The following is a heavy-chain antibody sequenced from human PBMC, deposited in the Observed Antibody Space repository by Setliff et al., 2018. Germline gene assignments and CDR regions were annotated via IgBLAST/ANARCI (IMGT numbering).Heavy chain of an antibody. CDR2: ISWASGSI. D-gene: IGHD3-22*01. CDR3: ARGTRGYFDSTGYFEY. Sequence: GGSLRLSCVGSGFRFDDYAMHWVRQRLGQGLEWVAGISWASGSIDYVDSVKGRFTISRDNPRNSVYLDMKNLRADDGALYLCARGTRGYFDSTGYFEYWGPGTLVTVSS. J-gene: IGHJ4*02. V-gene: IGHV3-9*01. CDR1: GFRFDDYA.